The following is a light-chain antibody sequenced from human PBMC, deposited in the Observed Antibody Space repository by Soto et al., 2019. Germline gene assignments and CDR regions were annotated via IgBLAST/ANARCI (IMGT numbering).Light chain of an antibody. CDR2: GAF. CDR1: TSVSSRN. CDR3: LVYGDSHPAYT. J-gene: IGKJ2*01. Sequence: EIVLTQSPGTLSLFPGERATLSCRASTSVSSRNLDWYRHKPGQAPSLLIYGAFNTATCSPDRFSGSGSATDFTLTISGLDPADFAGYYCLVYGDSHPAYTFGQGTKLDIK. V-gene: IGKV3-20*01.